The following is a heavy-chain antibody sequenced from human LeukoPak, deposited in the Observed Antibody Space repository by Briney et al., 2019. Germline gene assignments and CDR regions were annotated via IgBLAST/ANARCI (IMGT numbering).Heavy chain of an antibody. J-gene: IGHJ6*02. CDR1: GGSISSYY. CDR3: ARGCSSTSCDPYYYYAMDV. Sequence: SETLSLTCTVSGGSISSYYWNWIRQPPGKALEWIGYIYYSGSTNYNPSLKSRVTISVDTSKKQFSLKLSSVTAADAAVYYCARGCSSTSCDPYYYYAMDVWGQGTTVTVSS. D-gene: IGHD2-2*01. CDR2: IYYSGST. V-gene: IGHV4-59*01.